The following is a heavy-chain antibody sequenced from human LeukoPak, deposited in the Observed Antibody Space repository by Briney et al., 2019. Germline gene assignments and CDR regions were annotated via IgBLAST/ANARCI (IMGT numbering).Heavy chain of an antibody. CDR1: GFTFSSYS. CDR3: AKSNYYGSGSYFRRNAFDI. CDR2: ISSSSSYI. D-gene: IGHD3-10*01. J-gene: IGHJ3*02. Sequence: SGGSLRLSCAASGFTFSSYSMNWVRQAPGKGLEWVSSISSSSSYIYYADSVKGRFTISRDNSKNTLYLQMNSLRAEDTAVYYRAKSNYYGSGSYFRRNAFDIWGQGTMVTVSS. V-gene: IGHV3-21*04.